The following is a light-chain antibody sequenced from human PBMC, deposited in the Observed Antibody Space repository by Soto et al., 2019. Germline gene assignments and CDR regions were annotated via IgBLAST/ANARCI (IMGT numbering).Light chain of an antibody. Sequence: QSVLTQPPSVSAAPGQKVTISCSGSNSNIGNNYVSWYQQLPGTAPKLLIYDNNYRPSGIPDRFSGSKSGTSATLGITGLQTGDEADYYCGTWDSSLSAYVFGTGTKLTVL. V-gene: IGLV1-51*01. CDR3: GTWDSSLSAYV. CDR1: NSNIGNNY. CDR2: DNN. J-gene: IGLJ1*01.